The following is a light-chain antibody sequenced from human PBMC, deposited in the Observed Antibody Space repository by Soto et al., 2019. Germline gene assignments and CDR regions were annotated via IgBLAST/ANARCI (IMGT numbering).Light chain of an antibody. CDR2: GNS. CDR1: SSNIGAGYD. Sequence: QSALTQPPSVSGAPGQRVTISCTESSSNIGAGYDVYWYQQLPGTAPKLLIYGNSNRPSGVPDRFSGSKSGTSASLAITGLQAEDEADYYCQSYDSSLSGWVFGGGTKLTVL. CDR3: QSYDSSLSGWV. V-gene: IGLV1-40*01. J-gene: IGLJ3*02.